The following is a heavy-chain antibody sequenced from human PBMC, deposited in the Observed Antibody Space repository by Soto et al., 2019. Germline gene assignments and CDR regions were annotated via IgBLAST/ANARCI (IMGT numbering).Heavy chain of an antibody. V-gene: IGHV1-69*01. D-gene: IGHD6-13*01. CDR3: ARDLTPYSSSWHAFDI. CDR2: IIPIFGTA. Sequence: QAQLLQSGAEVKKPGSSVKVSCKASGGTFSSYPINWVRQAPGQGLEWMGGIIPIFGTANYAQKFQGRVTITADESTSTGYMELSSLRSEDTAVYYCARDLTPYSSSWHAFDIWGQGTMVTVSS. CDR1: GGTFSSYP. J-gene: IGHJ3*02.